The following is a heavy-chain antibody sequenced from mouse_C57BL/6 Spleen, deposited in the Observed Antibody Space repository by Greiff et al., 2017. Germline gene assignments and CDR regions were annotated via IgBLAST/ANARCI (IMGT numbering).Heavy chain of an antibody. CDR1: GFTFSDYG. CDR2: ISSGSSTI. Sequence: EVKLVESGGGLVKPGGSLKLSCAASGFTFSDYGMHWVRQAPEKGLEWVAYISSGSSTIYYADTVKGRFTISRDNAKNTLFLQMTSLRSEDTAMXYCARKGTTVVAPAMDYWGQGTSVTVSS. CDR3: ARKGTTVVAPAMDY. D-gene: IGHD1-1*01. J-gene: IGHJ4*01. V-gene: IGHV5-17*01.